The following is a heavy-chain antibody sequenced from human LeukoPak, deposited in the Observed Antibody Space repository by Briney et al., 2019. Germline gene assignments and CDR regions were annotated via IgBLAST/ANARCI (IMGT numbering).Heavy chain of an antibody. J-gene: IGHJ6*03. CDR2: IPAGGTHR. V-gene: IGHV3-23*01. CDR1: GFHIRLYN. D-gene: IGHD3-3*01. Sequence: PGGSLRLSCVGSGFHIRLYNVNWVRQAPGKGLAWVSGIPAGGTHRYYADSVKGRFTISRDNTENTLYLQMNSLRAEDTALYYCAKDSQYYDFWSHYSAYNYYYMDVWGKGTTVTVSS. CDR3: AKDSQYYDFWSHYSAYNYYYMDV.